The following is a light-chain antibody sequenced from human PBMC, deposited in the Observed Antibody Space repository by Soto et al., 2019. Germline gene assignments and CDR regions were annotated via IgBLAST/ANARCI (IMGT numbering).Light chain of an antibody. CDR3: QSYDSSLSRV. CDR2: GNN. CDR1: SSNIGAGYD. J-gene: IGLJ1*01. V-gene: IGLV1-40*01. Sequence: QAVVTQPPSVYGAPGQRITISCTGSSSNIGAGYDVHWYQQLPGTAPKLLIYGNNNRPSGVPDRFSGSKSGSSASLAITGLQAEDEADYYCQSYDSSLSRVFGTGTKLTVL.